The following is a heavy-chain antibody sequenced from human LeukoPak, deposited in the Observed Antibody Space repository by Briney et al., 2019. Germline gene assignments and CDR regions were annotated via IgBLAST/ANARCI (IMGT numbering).Heavy chain of an antibody. CDR3: ARYKATGGDYQYYYYGMDV. Sequence: ASVKVSCKASGYTFTSYAMNWVRQAPGQGLEWMGWINTNTGNPTYAQGFTGRFVFSLDTSVSTAYLQISSLKAEDTAVYYCARYKATGGDYQYYYYGMDVWGQGTTVTVSS. J-gene: IGHJ6*02. CDR1: GYTFTSYA. CDR2: INTNTGNP. D-gene: IGHD4-17*01. V-gene: IGHV7-4-1*02.